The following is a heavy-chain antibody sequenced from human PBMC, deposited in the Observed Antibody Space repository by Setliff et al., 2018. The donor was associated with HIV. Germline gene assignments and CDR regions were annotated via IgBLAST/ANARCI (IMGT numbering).Heavy chain of an antibody. J-gene: IGHJ6*03. CDR1: GFTFSDHY. V-gene: IGHV3-11*04. CDR2: ISSSGSTI. CDR3: AREIRAGDYPPYNYYFYMDV. Sequence: GGSLRLSCAASGFTFSDHYMSWIRQAPGKGLEWVSYISSSGSTIYYADSVKGRFTISRDNAKNSLFLQMNSLRAEDTALYYCAREIRAGDYPPYNYYFYMDVWGKGTTVTVSS. D-gene: IGHD4-17*01.